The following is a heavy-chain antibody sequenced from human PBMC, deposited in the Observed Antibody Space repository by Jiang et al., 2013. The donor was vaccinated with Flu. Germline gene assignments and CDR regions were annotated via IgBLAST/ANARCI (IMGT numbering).Heavy chain of an antibody. V-gene: IGHV4-39*07. Sequence: GSGLVKPSETLSLTCTVSGGSISNNNYYWGWIRQPPGKGLEWIGSIYYSGSTYYNPSLKSRVTISVDTSKNQFSLKLSSVTAADTAVYYCARDDGLGGNWRNWFDPWGQGTLVTVSS. CDR1: GGSISNNNYY. D-gene: IGHD4-23*01. J-gene: IGHJ5*02. CDR2: IYYSGST. CDR3: ARDDGLGGNWRNWFDP.